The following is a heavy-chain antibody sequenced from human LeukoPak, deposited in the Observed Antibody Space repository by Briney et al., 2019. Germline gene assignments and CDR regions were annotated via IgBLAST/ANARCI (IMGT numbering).Heavy chain of an antibody. D-gene: IGHD3-3*01. CDR2: ISSSSSYT. V-gene: IGHV3-11*06. CDR3: ARDTKDPYYDFWSGYTTQSDY. J-gene: IGHJ4*02. CDR1: GFTFSDYY. Sequence: GGSLRLSCAASGFTFSDYYMSWIRQAPGKGLEWVSYISSSSSYTNYADSVKGRFTISRDNAKNSLYLQMNSLRAEDTAVYYCARDTKDPYYDFWSGYTTQSDYGGQGTLVTVSS.